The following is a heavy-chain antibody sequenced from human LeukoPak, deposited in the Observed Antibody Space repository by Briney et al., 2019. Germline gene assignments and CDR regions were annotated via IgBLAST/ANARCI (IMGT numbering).Heavy chain of an antibody. V-gene: IGHV3-23*01. CDR2: ISGRGTT. CDR3: AKAGRAAPDFDYFDY. D-gene: IGHD6-13*01. J-gene: IGHJ4*02. CDR1: GFTFSSYA. Sequence: GGSLRLSCAASGFTFSSYAMSWVRQAPGMGLEWVSAISGRGTTYYTDSVKGRFTISRDNSKNTLYLQMYGLRAEDTAVYYCAKAGRAAPDFDYFDYWGQGTLVAVSS.